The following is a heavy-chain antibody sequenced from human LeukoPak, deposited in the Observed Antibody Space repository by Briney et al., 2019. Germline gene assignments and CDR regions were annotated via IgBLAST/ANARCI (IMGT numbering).Heavy chain of an antibody. J-gene: IGHJ4*02. D-gene: IGHD4-17*01. CDR3: AAAMTTVTMVDY. CDR1: GFTFTSSA. CDR2: IVVGSGST. Sequence: SAKVSCKASGFTFTSSAVQWVRQARGQRLEWIGWIVVGSGSTNYAQKFQERVTITRDMSTSTAYMELSSLRSEDTAVYYCAAAMTTVTMVDYWGQGTLVTVSS. V-gene: IGHV1-58*01.